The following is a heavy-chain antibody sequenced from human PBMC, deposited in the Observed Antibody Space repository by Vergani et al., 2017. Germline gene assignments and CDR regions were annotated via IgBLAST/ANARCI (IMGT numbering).Heavy chain of an antibody. CDR2: ISGSGGST. J-gene: IGHJ3*02. CDR1: GFTFSSYA. V-gene: IGHV3-23*01. CDR3: AKGDHYYDSSGHDAFDI. Sequence: EVQLLESGGGLVQPGGSLRLSCAASGFTFSSYAMSWVRQAPGKGLEWVSAISGSGGSTYYADSVKGRFTISRDNSKNTLYLQMNSLRAEDTAVYYCAKGDHYYDSSGHDAFDIWGQGTMVTVSS. D-gene: IGHD3-22*01.